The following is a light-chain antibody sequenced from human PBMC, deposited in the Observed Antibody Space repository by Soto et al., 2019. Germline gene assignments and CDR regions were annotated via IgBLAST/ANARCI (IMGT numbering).Light chain of an antibody. CDR2: AAS. CDR3: QQRSSWQVT. CDR1: QIVSSTY. V-gene: IGKV3D-20*02. Sequence: EVVLTQSPGTLSLSPGERATLWCSASQIVSSTYLAWFQQKPGQAPRLLIYAASSRATGSPDRFSGGGSGTDFTLTISSLEPEDFAVYYCQQRSSWQVTFGQGTRLEI. J-gene: IGKJ5*01.